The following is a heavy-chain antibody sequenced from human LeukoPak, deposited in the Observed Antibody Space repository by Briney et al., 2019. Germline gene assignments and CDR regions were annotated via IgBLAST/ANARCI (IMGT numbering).Heavy chain of an antibody. D-gene: IGHD3-22*01. Sequence: TSETLSLTCAVYGGSFSGYYWSWIRQPPGKGLEWIGEINHSGSTNYNPSLKSRVTISVDTSKNQFSLKLSSVTAADTAVYYCARGSVIVVVTDYYYYGMDVWGQGTTVTVSS. CDR3: ARGSVIVVVTDYYYYGMDV. CDR1: GGSFSGYY. V-gene: IGHV4-34*01. CDR2: INHSGST. J-gene: IGHJ6*02.